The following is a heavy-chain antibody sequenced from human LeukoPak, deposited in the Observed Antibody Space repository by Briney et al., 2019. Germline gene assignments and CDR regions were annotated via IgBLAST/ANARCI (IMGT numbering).Heavy chain of an antibody. Sequence: SETLSLTCTVSGDSISSSSYYWGWIRQPPGKGLEWIGSFSYSGSTYYNPSLKSRVTVSVDTSKNQFSLKLSSVTAADTAVYYCARDRTVVVVVAATQAHWFDPWGQGTLVTVSS. CDR1: GDSISSSSYY. J-gene: IGHJ5*02. D-gene: IGHD2-15*01. CDR2: FSYSGST. CDR3: ARDRTVVVVVAATQAHWFDP. V-gene: IGHV4-39*07.